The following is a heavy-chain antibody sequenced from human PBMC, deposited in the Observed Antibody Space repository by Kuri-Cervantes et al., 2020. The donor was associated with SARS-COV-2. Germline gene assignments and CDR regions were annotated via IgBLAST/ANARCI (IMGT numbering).Heavy chain of an antibody. J-gene: IGHJ6*03. CDR1: GFTFSSYA. V-gene: IGHV3-30-3*01. CDR3: AKDLVGCWGSSRCYRPAYYYMDV. CDR2: ISYDGSNK. Sequence: GGSLRLSCAASGFTFSSYAMHWVRQAPGKGLEWVAVISYDGSNKYYADSVRGRFTMSRDNSKNTLFLQMNSLRADDTAIYYCAKDLVGCWGSSRCYRPAYYYMDVWGKGTTVTVSS. D-gene: IGHD2-2*02.